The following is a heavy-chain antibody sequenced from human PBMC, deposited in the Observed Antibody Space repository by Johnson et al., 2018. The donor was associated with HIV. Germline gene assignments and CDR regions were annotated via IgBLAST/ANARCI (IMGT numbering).Heavy chain of an antibody. D-gene: IGHD5-24*01. V-gene: IGHV3-30*19. CDR2: ISYDGSNK. CDR3: ARQKNAHGRWLQFDAFDI. Sequence: QVQLVESGGGVVQPGRSLRLSCAASGFTFSSYGMHWVRQAPGKGLEWVAFISYDGSNKYYADSVKGRFTISRDNSKNTLYLQMNSLRAEDTAGYYCARQKNAHGRWLQFDAFDIWGQGTMVTVSS. CDR1: GFTFSSYG. J-gene: IGHJ3*02.